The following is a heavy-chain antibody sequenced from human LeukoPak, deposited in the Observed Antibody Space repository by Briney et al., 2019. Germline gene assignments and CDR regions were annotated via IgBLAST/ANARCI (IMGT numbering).Heavy chain of an antibody. D-gene: IGHD3-3*01. CDR2: INPSGGST. Sequence: ASVKVSCKASGYTFTSYYMHWVRQAPGQGLEWMGIINPSGGSTSYAQKFQGRVTMTRDTSTSTVYMELRSLRSDDTAVYYCARWQYYDFWSGYPDAFDIWGQGTMVTVSS. CDR1: GYTFTSYY. CDR3: ARWQYYDFWSGYPDAFDI. J-gene: IGHJ3*02. V-gene: IGHV1-46*01.